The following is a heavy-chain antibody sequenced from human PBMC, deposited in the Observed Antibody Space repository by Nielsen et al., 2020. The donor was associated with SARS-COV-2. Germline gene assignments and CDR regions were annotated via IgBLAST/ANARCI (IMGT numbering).Heavy chain of an antibody. CDR3: AKDLSDYYDASGYYYEPLDD. CDR2: ISGSGRST. Sequence: GESLKISCIASGFTFNTYSMNWVRQAPGKGLELVSSISGSGRSTYYADSVKGRFTISRDNDKKTLYLLMDSLRSEDTALYYCAKDLSDYYDASGYYYEPLDDWGQGTLVTVSS. V-gene: IGHV3-23*01. CDR1: GFTFNTYS. J-gene: IGHJ4*02. D-gene: IGHD3-22*01.